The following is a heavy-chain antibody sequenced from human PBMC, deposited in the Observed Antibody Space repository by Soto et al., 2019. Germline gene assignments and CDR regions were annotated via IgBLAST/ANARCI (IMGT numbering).Heavy chain of an antibody. J-gene: IGHJ6*02. CDR2: IIPIFGTA. CDR1: GGTFSSYA. Sequence: QVQLVQSGAEVKKPGSSVKVSCKASGGTFSSYAISWVRQAPGQGLEWMGGIIPIFGTANYAQKFQGRVTITADKSTSTAYMQLRSLRSEDTAVYYCASSTPKDIVVVPAADHDYYYCMAVWGQGTTVTVSS. D-gene: IGHD2-2*01. V-gene: IGHV1-69*06. CDR3: ASSTPKDIVVVPAADHDYYYCMAV.